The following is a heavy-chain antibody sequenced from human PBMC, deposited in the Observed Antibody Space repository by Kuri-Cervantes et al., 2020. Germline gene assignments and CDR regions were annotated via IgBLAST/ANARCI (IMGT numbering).Heavy chain of an antibody. V-gene: IGHV4-59*01. J-gene: IGHJ5*02. CDR2: ILDSGST. CDR1: GGSISSYY. Sequence: GSLRLSCTVSGGSISSYYWNWIRQPPGKGPEWIGYILDSGSTNYNPSLNSRVTISVDTSKSQFYLKLTSVTAADTADYYCVRSQAFGAWGQGTLVPSPQ. CDR3: VRSQAFGA. D-gene: IGHD3-3*02.